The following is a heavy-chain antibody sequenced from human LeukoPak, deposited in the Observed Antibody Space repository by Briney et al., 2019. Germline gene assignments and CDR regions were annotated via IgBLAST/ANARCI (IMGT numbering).Heavy chain of an antibody. V-gene: IGHV3-48*02. D-gene: IGHD3-22*01. CDR2: ISTSSSTI. J-gene: IGHJ4*02. CDR1: GFPLSHYR. CDR3: ARGPYYDRSGHPAHFDY. Sequence: GGSLRLSFAASGFPLSHYRMNWVGQVQGKGLGWVSFISTSSSTIYADSVKGRFTTSRDNAENSLYLQMNSLRDEDTAVYYCARGPYYDRSGHPAHFDYWGQGTLVTVSS.